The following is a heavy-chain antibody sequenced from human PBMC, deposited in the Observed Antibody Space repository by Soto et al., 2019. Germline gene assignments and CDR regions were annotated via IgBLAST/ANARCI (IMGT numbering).Heavy chain of an antibody. D-gene: IGHD5-18*01. CDR2: ISGSGGST. V-gene: IGHV3-23*01. CDR3: AKDRILWVDTAMVRPYYYYYGMDV. Sequence: GGSLRLSCAASGFTFSSYAMSWVRQAPGKGLEWVSAISGSGGSTYYADSVKGRFTISRDNSKNTLYLQMNSLRAEDTAVYYCAKDRILWVDTAMVRPYYYYYGMDVWGQGTTVTVSS. CDR1: GFTFSSYA. J-gene: IGHJ6*02.